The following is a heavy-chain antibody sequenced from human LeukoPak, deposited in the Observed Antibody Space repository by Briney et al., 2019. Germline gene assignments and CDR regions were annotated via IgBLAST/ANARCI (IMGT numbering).Heavy chain of an antibody. CDR1: GFTFTTYA. D-gene: IGHD1-1*01. V-gene: IGHV3-23*01. Sequence: PGGSLRLSCAASGFTFTTYAMSWVRQAPGKGLEWVSAISVSGGTYYADSVKGRFTTSRDNSKNTLYLQMNSLRADDTAVYYCAKRQPYYFDYWGQGTLVTVSS. CDR3: AKRQPYYFDY. CDR2: ISVSGGT. J-gene: IGHJ4*02.